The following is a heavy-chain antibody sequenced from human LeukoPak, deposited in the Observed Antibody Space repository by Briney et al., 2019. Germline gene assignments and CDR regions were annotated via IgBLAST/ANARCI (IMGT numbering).Heavy chain of an antibody. CDR3: ARQEKPGAFDI. Sequence: SVTVSCTASGGTFSIYAISWVRQAPGRGLEWMGGIIPIFGTANYAQKFQGRVTITADESTSTAYMELSSLRSEDTAVYYCARQEKPGAFDIWGQGTMVTVSS. CDR1: GGTFSIYA. J-gene: IGHJ3*02. CDR2: IIPIFGTA. V-gene: IGHV1-69*13.